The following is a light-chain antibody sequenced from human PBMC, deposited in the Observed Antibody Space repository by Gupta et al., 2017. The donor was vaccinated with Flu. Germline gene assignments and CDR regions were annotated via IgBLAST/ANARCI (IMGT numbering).Light chain of an antibody. CDR3: KQSLQTPLT. Sequence: EIVMTQSPLSLPVTPGEPASISCRSSQNLLHSDGKNHLDWYLQKPGQSPRLLFYLGSNRASGVPDRFSGSGSGTDFTLNIARVEAEDVGIYYCKQSLQTPLTFGTGTKVEIK. CDR2: LGS. V-gene: IGKV2-28*01. J-gene: IGKJ1*01. CDR1: QNLLHSDGKNH.